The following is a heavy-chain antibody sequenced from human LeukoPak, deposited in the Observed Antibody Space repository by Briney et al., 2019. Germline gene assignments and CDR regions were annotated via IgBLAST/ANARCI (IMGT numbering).Heavy chain of an antibody. Sequence: PGRSLRLSCAASGFTFSSYGMHWVRQAPGKGLEWVAVIWYDGSNKYYADSVKGRFTISRDNSKNTLYLQRNSLRAEDTAVYYCARDSSSGIDYWGQGTLVTVSS. D-gene: IGHD6-13*01. V-gene: IGHV3-33*01. CDR3: ARDSSSGIDY. CDR1: GFTFSSYG. J-gene: IGHJ4*02. CDR2: IWYDGSNK.